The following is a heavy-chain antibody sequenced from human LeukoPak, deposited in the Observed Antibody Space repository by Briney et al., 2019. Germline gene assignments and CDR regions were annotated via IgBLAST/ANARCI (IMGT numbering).Heavy chain of an antibody. Sequence: ASVKVSCKASGYTFTSYGISWVRQAPGQGLEWMGWISAYNGNTNYAQKLQGRVTMTTDTSTSTAYMELRSLRSDDTAVYYCARHPFGGGLGGYHIRLEYYFDYWGQGTLVTVSS. CDR3: ARHPFGGGLGGYHIRLEYYFDY. CDR2: ISAYNGNT. CDR1: GYTFTSYG. V-gene: IGHV1-18*01. D-gene: IGHD3-22*01. J-gene: IGHJ4*02.